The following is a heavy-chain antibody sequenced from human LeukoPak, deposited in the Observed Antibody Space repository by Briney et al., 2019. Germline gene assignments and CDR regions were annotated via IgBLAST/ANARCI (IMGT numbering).Heavy chain of an antibody. V-gene: IGHV3-7*03. Sequence: GGSLRLSCAASGFSFAISAMHWARQAPGKGLEWVASINHNGNVNYYVDSVKGRFTISRDNAKNSLYLQMSNLRAEDTAVYFCARGGGLDVWGQGATVTVSS. CDR2: INHNGNVN. CDR1: GFSFAISA. D-gene: IGHD3-16*01. CDR3: ARGGGLDV. J-gene: IGHJ6*02.